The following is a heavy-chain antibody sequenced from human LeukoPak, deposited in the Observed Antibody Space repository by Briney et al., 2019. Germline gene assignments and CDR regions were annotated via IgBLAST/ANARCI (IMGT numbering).Heavy chain of an antibody. CDR3: AKVRSNIAVAGRFYYYYYMDV. D-gene: IGHD6-19*01. J-gene: IGHJ6*03. CDR1: GFTFSSYG. CDR2: IRYDGSNK. Sequence: PGGSLRLSCAASGFTFSSYGMHWVRQAPGKGLEWVAFIRYDGSNKYYVDSVKGRFTISRDNSKNTLYLQMNSLRAEDTAVYYCAKVRSNIAVAGRFYYYYYMDVWGKGTTVTISS. V-gene: IGHV3-30*02.